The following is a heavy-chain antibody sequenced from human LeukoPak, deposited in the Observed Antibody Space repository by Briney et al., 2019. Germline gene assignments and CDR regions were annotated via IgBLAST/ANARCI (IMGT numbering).Heavy chain of an antibody. Sequence: SETLSLTCAVYGGSFSGYYWNWIRQPPGKGLEWIGQINHSGSTNYNPSLKSRVTISVDTSKNQFSLKLSSVTAADTAVYYCAGRANGPSYWGQGILVTVSS. CDR3: AGRANGPSY. CDR1: GGSFSGYY. V-gene: IGHV4-34*01. D-gene: IGHD2-8*01. J-gene: IGHJ4*02. CDR2: INHSGST.